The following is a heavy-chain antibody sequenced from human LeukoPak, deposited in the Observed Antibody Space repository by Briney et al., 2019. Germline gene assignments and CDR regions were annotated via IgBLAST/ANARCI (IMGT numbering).Heavy chain of an antibody. CDR3: ASLYSSSWYDYMDV. V-gene: IGHV1-8*01. J-gene: IGHJ6*03. CDR2: MNPNSGNT. Sequence: GASVKVSCKASGYTFTSYDINWVRQATGQGLEWMGWMNPNSGNTGYEQKFQGRVTMTRNTSISTAYMELSSLRSEDTAVYYCASLYSSSWYDYMDVWGKGTTVTVSS. D-gene: IGHD6-13*01. CDR1: GYTFTSYD.